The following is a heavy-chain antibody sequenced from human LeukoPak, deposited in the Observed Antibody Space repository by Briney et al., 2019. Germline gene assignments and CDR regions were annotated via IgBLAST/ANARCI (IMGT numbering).Heavy chain of an antibody. D-gene: IGHD1-26*01. CDR1: GFTFSSYG. CDR3: ARDGNSGTYQFFDF. Sequence: GRSLRLSCAASGFTFSSYGMHWVRQAPGKGLEWVAVISYDGSNKYYADSVKGRFTISRDNSKNTLYLKMNSLRADDTAVYYCARDGNSGTYQFFDFWGQGTLVTVSS. CDR2: ISYDGSNK. J-gene: IGHJ4*02. V-gene: IGHV3-30*03.